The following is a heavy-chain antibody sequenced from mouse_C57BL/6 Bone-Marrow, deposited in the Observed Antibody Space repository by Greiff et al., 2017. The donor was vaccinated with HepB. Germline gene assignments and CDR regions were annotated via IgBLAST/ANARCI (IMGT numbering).Heavy chain of an antibody. CDR1: GFNIKDYY. Sequence: VQLQQSGAELVKPGASVKLSCTASGFNIKDYYMHWVKQRTEQGLEWIGRIDPEDGETKYAPKFQDKATITADTSSNTAYLQLSSLTSEDTAVYYCARWGGWFAYWGQGTLVTVSA. CDR3: ARWGGWFAY. J-gene: IGHJ3*01. CDR2: IDPEDGET. V-gene: IGHV14-2*01.